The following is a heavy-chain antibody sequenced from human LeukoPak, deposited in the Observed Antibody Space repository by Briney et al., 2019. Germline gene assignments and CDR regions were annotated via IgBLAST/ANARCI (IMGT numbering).Heavy chain of an antibody. D-gene: IGHD3-22*01. CDR3: ASTYYDSGGFSPFDY. J-gene: IGHJ4*02. CDR1: GGSFSGFY. V-gene: IGHV4-34*01. Sequence: PSETLSLTCGVHGGSFSGFYWSWIRLPPGKGPEWIGQINHSGSANYNPSLRSRATISVDMSKNQFSLNLRSVTAADTGVYYCASTYYDSGGFSPFDYWGQGSLVTVSS. CDR2: INHSGSA.